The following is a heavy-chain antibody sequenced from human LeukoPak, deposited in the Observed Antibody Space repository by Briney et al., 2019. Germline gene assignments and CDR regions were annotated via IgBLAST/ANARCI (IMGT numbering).Heavy chain of an antibody. CDR3: ARDLPVVVTANDAFDI. Sequence: ASVKVSCKASGYTFTSYDINWVRQATGQGLEWMGIINPSGGDTGYAQKFQGRVTMTRDASTSTVYMELSSPRSEDTAVYYCARDLPVVVTANDAFDIWGQGTMVTVSS. CDR1: GYTFTSYD. V-gene: IGHV1-46*01. CDR2: INPSGGDT. J-gene: IGHJ3*02. D-gene: IGHD2-21*02.